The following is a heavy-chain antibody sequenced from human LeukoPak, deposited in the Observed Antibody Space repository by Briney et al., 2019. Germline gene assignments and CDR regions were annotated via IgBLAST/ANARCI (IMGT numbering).Heavy chain of an antibody. CDR2: ISYDGSNK. J-gene: IGHJ4*02. CDR3: AKDPDYYGSGMFDY. D-gene: IGHD3-10*01. Sequence: QPGGSLRLSCAASGFTFSSYGMHWVRQAPGKGLEWVAVISYDGSNKYYADSVKGRFTISRDNSKNTLYLQMNSLRAEDTAVYYCAKDPDYYGSGMFDYWGQGTLVTVTS. V-gene: IGHV3-30*18. CDR1: GFTFSSYG.